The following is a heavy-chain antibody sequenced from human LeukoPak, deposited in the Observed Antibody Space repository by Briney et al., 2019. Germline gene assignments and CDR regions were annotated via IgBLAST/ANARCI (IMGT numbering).Heavy chain of an antibody. D-gene: IGHD1-1*01. J-gene: IGHJ4*02. V-gene: IGHV3-23*01. CDR1: GFTFSSYT. Sequence: PGGSLRLSCAASGFTFSSYTISWVRQAPGKGLEWVAAISGSGGRAYYVDSVRGRFTISRDNSKNTLYLQMNSLRAEDTAVYYCAKDPIWGSWNDVGDLNYWGQGTLVTVSS. CDR3: AKDPIWGSWNDVGDLNY. CDR2: ISGSGGRA.